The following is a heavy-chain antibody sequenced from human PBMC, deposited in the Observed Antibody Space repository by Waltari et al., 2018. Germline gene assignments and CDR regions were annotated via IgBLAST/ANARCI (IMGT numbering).Heavy chain of an antibody. CDR2: IYYRGGT. J-gene: IGHJ3*02. V-gene: IGHV4-31*03. Sequence: QVQLQESGPGLVKPSQTLSLTCTVSGGSISSGGYYWSWLRQHPGKGLEWIGYIYYRGGTNYNPSLKSRVTISVDTSKNQFSLKLSSVTAADTAVYYCASPDPYYYDSSGYGAFDIWGQGTMVTVSS. CDR1: GGSISSGGYY. CDR3: ASPDPYYYDSSGYGAFDI. D-gene: IGHD3-22*01.